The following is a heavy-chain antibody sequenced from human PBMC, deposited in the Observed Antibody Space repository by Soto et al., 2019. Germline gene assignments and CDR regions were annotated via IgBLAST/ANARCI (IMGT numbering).Heavy chain of an antibody. Sequence: PGESLKISCMGSGYKVSTWHNFTCYWIAWVRQMPGEGLEWMGIIYPGDSDTRYSPSFQGQVTISADKSINSVYLQWSSLKASDTAMYYCARRAYYDSSGYYQYYFDYWGQGTLVTV. CDR2: IYPGDSDT. CDR1: GYKVSTWHNFTCYW. J-gene: IGHJ4*02. V-gene: IGHV5-51*01. CDR3: ARRAYYDSSGYYQYYFDY. D-gene: IGHD3-22*01.